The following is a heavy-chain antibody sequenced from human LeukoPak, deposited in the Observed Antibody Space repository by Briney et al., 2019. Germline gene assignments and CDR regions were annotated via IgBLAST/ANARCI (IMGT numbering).Heavy chain of an antibody. Sequence: SETLSLTCAVYGGSFSGYYWSWIRQPPGKGLEWIGEINHSGSTNYNPSLKSRVTISVDTSKNQFSLKLSSVTAADTAAYYCARGPWAYYFDYWGQGTLVTVSS. V-gene: IGHV4-34*01. D-gene: IGHD7-27*01. CDR1: GGSFSGYY. J-gene: IGHJ4*02. CDR2: INHSGST. CDR3: ARGPWAYYFDY.